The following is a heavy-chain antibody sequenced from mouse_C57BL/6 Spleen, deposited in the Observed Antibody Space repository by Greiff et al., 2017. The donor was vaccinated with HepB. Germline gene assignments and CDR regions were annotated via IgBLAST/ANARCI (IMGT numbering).Heavy chain of an antibody. CDR3: TRSELTGTYFDV. V-gene: IGHV1-15*01. CDR2: IDPETGGT. J-gene: IGHJ1*03. D-gene: IGHD4-1*01. CDR1: GYTFTDYE. Sequence: QVQLKESGAELVRPGASVTLSCKASGYTFTDYEMHWVKQTPVHGLEWIGAIDPETGGTAYNQKFKGKAILTADKSSSTAYMELRSLTSEDSAVYYCTRSELTGTYFDVWGTGTTVTVSS.